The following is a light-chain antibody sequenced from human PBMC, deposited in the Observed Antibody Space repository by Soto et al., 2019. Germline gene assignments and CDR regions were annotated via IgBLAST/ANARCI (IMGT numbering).Light chain of an antibody. CDR3: AAWDDSLNAVV. V-gene: IGLV1-44*01. CDR2: NTY. Sequence: QSVLTQPPSASGTPGQRVTISCSGSSSNIGSHTVNWYQQLPGTAPRLLIYNTYYRPSGVPDRFSGSKSGTSASLVISGLQSEDEADYYCAAWDDSLNAVVFGGGTKLTVL. J-gene: IGLJ2*01. CDR1: SSNIGSHT.